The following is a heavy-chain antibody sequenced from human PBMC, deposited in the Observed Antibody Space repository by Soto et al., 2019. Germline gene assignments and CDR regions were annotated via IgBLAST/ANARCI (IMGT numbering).Heavy chain of an antibody. CDR2: IKQDGSEK. J-gene: IGHJ4*02. CDR1: GFRLSSHW. D-gene: IGHD2-2*01. V-gene: IGHV3-7*01. Sequence: GGSLRLSCAGSGFRLSSHWMSWVRQAPGKGLEWVANIKQDGSEKYYVDSVEGRFTISRDNAKNSLYLQMNNLRAEDTALYYCARDSGYCSRTSYCFDCWGQGTLVTVSS. CDR3: ARDSGYCSRTSYCFDC.